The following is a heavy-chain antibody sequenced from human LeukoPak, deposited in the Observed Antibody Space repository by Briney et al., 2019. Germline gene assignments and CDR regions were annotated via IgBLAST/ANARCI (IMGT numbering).Heavy chain of an antibody. J-gene: IGHJ3*02. D-gene: IGHD3-10*01. Sequence: GGSLRLSCSASGFTFKDYSMSWVRQAPGKGLEWVSRISGGGGATKYADSVTGRFTISRDNGKNSLFLQMKSLKAEDTAVYYCARDQALWGAFDIWGQGTMVTVSS. CDR1: GFTFKDYS. CDR2: ISGGGGAT. CDR3: ARDQALWGAFDI. V-gene: IGHV3-11*06.